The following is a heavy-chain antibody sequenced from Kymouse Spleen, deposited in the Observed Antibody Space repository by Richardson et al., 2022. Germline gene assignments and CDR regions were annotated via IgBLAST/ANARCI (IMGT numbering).Heavy chain of an antibody. CDR3: TTDRGITGTTYYYYYGMDV. Sequence: EVQLVESGGGLVKPGGSLRLSCAASGFTFSNAWMSWVRQAPGKGLEWVGRIKSKTDGGTTDYAAPVKGRFTISRDDSKNTLYLQMNSLKTEDTAVYYCTTDRGITGTTYYYYYGMDVWGQGTTVTVSS. CDR2: IKSKTDGGTT. V-gene: IGHV3-15*01. CDR1: GFTFSNAW. J-gene: IGHJ6*02. D-gene: IGHD1-7*01.